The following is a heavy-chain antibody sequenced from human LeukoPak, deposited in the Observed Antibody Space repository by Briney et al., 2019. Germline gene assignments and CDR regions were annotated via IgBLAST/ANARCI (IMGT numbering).Heavy chain of an antibody. D-gene: IGHD3-3*01. V-gene: IGHV4-34*01. CDR1: GGSLNGYY. CDR2: GGNSGGA. CDR3: AREATIFGVVAGPHYYYYMDV. Sequence: SETLSLTCAVYGGSLNGYYWSWIRQPPGKGLEWIGEGGNSGGAKFNPSLKSRVTISADTSKNQFSLKLSSVTAADTAVYYCAREATIFGVVAGPHYYYYMDVWGKGTTVTVSS. J-gene: IGHJ6*03.